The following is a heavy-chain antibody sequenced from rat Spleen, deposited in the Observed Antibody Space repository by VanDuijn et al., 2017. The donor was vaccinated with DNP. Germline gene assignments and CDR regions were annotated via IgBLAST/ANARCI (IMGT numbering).Heavy chain of an antibody. CDR3: ARSEGY. J-gene: IGHJ2*01. V-gene: IGHV2S12*01. CDR2: ISSGGST. Sequence: QVQLKESGPGLVQPSQTLSLTCTVSGFSLTSYGVSWVRQPPGKGLEWIAAISSGGSTYYNSALKSRRSISRETSKRQVFLEMDRVQTEDTAMYFCARSEGYWGQGVMFTVSS. CDR1: GFSLTSYG.